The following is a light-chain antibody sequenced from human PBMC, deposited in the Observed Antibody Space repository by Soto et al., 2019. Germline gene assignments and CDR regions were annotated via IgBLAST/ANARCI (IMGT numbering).Light chain of an antibody. CDR3: QQYYTYPWT. CDR2: TAS. V-gene: IGKV1-5*03. Sequence: DIQMTQSPSTLSASVGDRVTITCRASQSIDNWLAWYQQKPGKAPKLLIYTASNLDSGVPSRFTGSGSGTECTRTISSLQPDDFATYYCQQYYTYPWTFGQGTKVEIK. CDR1: QSIDNW. J-gene: IGKJ1*01.